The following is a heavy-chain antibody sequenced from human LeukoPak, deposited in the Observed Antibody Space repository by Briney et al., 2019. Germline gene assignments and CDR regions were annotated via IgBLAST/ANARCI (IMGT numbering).Heavy chain of an antibody. CDR3: AKDIGSYYDY. D-gene: IGHD3-10*01. Sequence: GGSLRLSCAASGFTFSSYAMHWVRQAPGKGLEWVAVISYDGSNKYYADSVKGRFTISRDNSKNTLYLQMNSLRAEDTAVYYCAKDIGSYYDYWGQGILVTVSS. J-gene: IGHJ4*02. CDR2: ISYDGSNK. V-gene: IGHV3-30*04. CDR1: GFTFSSYA.